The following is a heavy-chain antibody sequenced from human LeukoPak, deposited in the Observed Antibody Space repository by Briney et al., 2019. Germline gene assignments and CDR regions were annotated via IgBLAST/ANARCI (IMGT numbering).Heavy chain of an antibody. D-gene: IGHD5-24*01. V-gene: IGHV4-4*09. CDR1: GGSISSYY. Sequence: PSETLSLTCTVSGGSISSYYWSWIRQPPGKGLEWIGYIYTSGSTNYNPSLKSRVTISVDTSKNQFSLKLSSVTAADTAVYYCARQDGYNYFDYWGQGTLVTVPS. CDR3: ARQDGYNYFDY. CDR2: IYTSGST. J-gene: IGHJ4*02.